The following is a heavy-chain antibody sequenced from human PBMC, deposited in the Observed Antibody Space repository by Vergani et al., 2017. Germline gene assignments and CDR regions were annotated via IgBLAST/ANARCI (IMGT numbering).Heavy chain of an antibody. CDR2: INHSGST. V-gene: IGHV4-34*01. J-gene: IGHJ4*02. CDR3: ARGGVSDY. D-gene: IGHD2-8*01. CDR1: GGSFSGYY. Sequence: QVQLQQWGAGLLKPSETLSLTCAVYGGSFSGYYWSWIRQPPGKGLEWIGEINHSGSTNYNPSLKSRVTISVDTSKNQFSLKLSPVTAADTAVYYCARGGVSDYWGQGTLVTVSS.